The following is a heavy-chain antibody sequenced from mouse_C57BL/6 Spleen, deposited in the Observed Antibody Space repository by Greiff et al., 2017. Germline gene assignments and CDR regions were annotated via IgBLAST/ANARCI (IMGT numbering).Heavy chain of an antibody. Sequence: QVQLQQSGAELVKPGASVKISCKASGYAFSSYWLNWVKQRPGKGLEWIGQIYPGDGDTNYNGKFKGKATLTADKSSSTAYMQLSSLTSEDSAVYFCARGGTAQVLFDYWGQGTTLTVSS. CDR2: IYPGDGDT. D-gene: IGHD3-2*02. CDR3: ARGGTAQVLFDY. J-gene: IGHJ2*01. V-gene: IGHV1-80*01. CDR1: GYAFSSYW.